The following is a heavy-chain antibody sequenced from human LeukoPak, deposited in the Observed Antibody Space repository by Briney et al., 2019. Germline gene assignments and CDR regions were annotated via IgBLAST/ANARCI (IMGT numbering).Heavy chain of an antibody. V-gene: IGHV1-69*06. J-gene: IGHJ4*02. CDR3: ARQTLFHSERWLQFFDY. CDR1: GGTFSSYA. Sequence: GASVKVSCKASGGTFSSYAISWVRQAPGQGLEWMGGIIPIFGTANYAQKFQGRVTITADKSTSTAYMELSSLRSEDTAVYYCARQTLFHSERWLQFFDYWGQGTLVTVSS. CDR2: IIPIFGTA. D-gene: IGHD5-24*01.